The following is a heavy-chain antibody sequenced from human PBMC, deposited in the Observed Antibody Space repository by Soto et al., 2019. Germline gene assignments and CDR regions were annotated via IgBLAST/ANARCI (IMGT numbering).Heavy chain of an antibody. V-gene: IGHV3-23*01. CDR2: ITGSGGMT. Sequence: EAQLLQSGGGLVPPGGSLRLSCVASGFAFGNYPMAWVRQTPGKGPQWISTITGSGGMTDYEDSVRGRFTVSIDHSKDTVHLQTTSLRADDTAVYYCAKDRTMARGIRAFDIWGQGTTVTISS. D-gene: IGHD3-10*01. CDR3: AKDRTMARGIRAFDI. CDR1: GFAFGNYP. J-gene: IGHJ3*02.